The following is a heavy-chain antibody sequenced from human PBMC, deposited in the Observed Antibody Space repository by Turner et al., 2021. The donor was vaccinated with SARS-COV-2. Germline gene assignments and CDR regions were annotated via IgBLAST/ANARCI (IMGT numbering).Heavy chain of an antibody. Sequence: QVQLVESGGGVVQPGRSLRLSRVAHGFSFSNYAMHWLSRAPGKGLEWVAVISHDATTKHYAESVKGRFTISRDNSKNTLFLQMDSLRGEDTALFHCARCGGDCSSQGVVPDYWGQGTLVIVSS. J-gene: IGHJ4*02. D-gene: IGHD2-21*02. CDR3: ARCGGDCSSQGVVPDY. CDR1: GFSFSNYA. V-gene: IGHV3-30-3*01. CDR2: ISHDATTK.